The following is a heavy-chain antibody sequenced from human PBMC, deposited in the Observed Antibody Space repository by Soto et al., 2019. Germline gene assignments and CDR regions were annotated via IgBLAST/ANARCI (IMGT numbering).Heavy chain of an antibody. CDR3: ARGPGVLAYYYYGMDV. J-gene: IGHJ6*02. CDR1: GFTFSSYG. Sequence: GGSLRLSCAASGFTFSSYGMHWVRQAPGKGLEWVAVIWYDGSNKYYADSVKGRFTISRDNSKNTLYLQMNSLRAEDTAVYYCARGPGVLAYYYYGMDVWGQGTTVTVSS. D-gene: IGHD2-8*01. CDR2: IWYDGSNK. V-gene: IGHV3-33*01.